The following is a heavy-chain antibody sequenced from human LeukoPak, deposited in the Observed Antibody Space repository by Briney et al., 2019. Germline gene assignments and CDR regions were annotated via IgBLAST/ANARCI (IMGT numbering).Heavy chain of an antibody. J-gene: IGHJ4*02. D-gene: IGHD4-17*01. V-gene: IGHV4-31*03. CDR1: GGSISSGGYY. CDR3: ARAVTMYYFDY. Sequence: SQTLSLTCTVSGGSISSGGYYWSWIRQHPGTGLEWIGYIYYSGSTYYDPSLKSRVTISVDTSKNQFSLKLSSVTAADTAVYYCARAVTMYYFDYWGQGTLVTVSS. CDR2: IYYSGST.